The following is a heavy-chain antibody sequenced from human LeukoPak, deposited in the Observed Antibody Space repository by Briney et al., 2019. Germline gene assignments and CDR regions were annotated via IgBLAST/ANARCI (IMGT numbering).Heavy chain of an antibody. CDR1: GFPFSSYG. D-gene: IGHD2-2*01. Sequence: GGSLRLSCSAPGFPFSSYGMPWVRQAPGKGLEWVPFIRYEGSNKSYADSVKGRFTSSRDNSKNTLYLQMNSLRAEDTAVYYCAHTTVDIVVVPAALIPFYYYYYMDVWGKGTTVTVSS. CDR3: AHTTVDIVVVPAALIPFYYYYYMDV. CDR2: IRYEGSNK. J-gene: IGHJ6*03. V-gene: IGHV3-30*02.